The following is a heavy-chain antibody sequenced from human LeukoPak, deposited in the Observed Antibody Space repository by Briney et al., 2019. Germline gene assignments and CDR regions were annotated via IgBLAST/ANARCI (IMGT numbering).Heavy chain of an antibody. D-gene: IGHD6-19*01. J-gene: IGHJ3*02. V-gene: IGHV3-7*01. CDR3: EAFYHDESGWGDASDM. Sequence: GRSLRLSCAAPGTTISSYWTSWVRQAPGKGLEWVANIKEDGSEKYYVDSVEGRFTISRDNAKKSLYLQMNRLRAEDTAVYYCEAFYHDESGWGDASDMWGQGTMVTVSS. CDR2: IKEDGSEK. CDR1: GTTISSYW.